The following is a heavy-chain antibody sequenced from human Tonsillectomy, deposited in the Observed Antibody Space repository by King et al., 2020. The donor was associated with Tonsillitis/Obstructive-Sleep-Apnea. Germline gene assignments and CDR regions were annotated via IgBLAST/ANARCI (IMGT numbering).Heavy chain of an antibody. CDR2: IDPSDSYI. CDR1: GYSFTSYW. V-gene: IGHV5-10-1*01. J-gene: IGHJ6*03. Sequence: DVQLVESGAEVKKPGESLRISCTGSGYSFTSYWIDWVRQMPGKGLEWMGTIDPSDSYINYSPSFQGHVPISADKSISTAYLQWSSLKASDTAMYYCARRYFDGHYYYYMDVWGKGTTVTVSS. CDR3: ARRYFDGHYYYYMDV. D-gene: IGHD3-9*01.